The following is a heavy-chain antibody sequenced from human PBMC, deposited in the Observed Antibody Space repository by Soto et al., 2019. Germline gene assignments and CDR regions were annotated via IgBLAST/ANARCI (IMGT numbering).Heavy chain of an antibody. J-gene: IGHJ6*02. CDR1: GGTFSSYA. CDR2: IIPIFGTA. D-gene: IGHD4-17*01. CDR3: ARANGDYGSDYYYGMDV. V-gene: IGHV1-69*01. Sequence: QVQLVQSGAEVKKPGSSVKVSCKASGGTFSSYAISWVRQAPGQGLEWMGGIIPIFGTANYAQKFQGRVTITADEPTSTAYMELSSLRSEDTAVYYCARANGDYGSDYYYGMDVWGQGTTVTVSS.